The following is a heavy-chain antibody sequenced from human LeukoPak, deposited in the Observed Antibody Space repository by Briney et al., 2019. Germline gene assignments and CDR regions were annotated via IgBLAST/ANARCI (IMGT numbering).Heavy chain of an antibody. Sequence: PGGSLRLSCAASGFTFSSYSMNWVRQAPGKGLEWVSSISSSSSYIYYADSVKGRFTISRYNAKNSLYLQMNSLRAEDTAVYYCARDAADYFGFDYWGQGTLVTVSS. CDR2: ISSSSSYI. V-gene: IGHV3-21*01. CDR3: ARDAADYFGFDY. D-gene: IGHD3-10*01. J-gene: IGHJ4*02. CDR1: GFTFSSYS.